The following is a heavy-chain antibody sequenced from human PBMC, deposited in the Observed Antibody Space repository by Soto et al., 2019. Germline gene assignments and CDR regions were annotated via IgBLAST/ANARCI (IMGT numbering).Heavy chain of an antibody. CDR1: GGSISSGRFY. CDR3: ARTTFYDVFTAYYSLFDY. V-gene: IGHV4-31*03. CDR2: ISDSGSS. J-gene: IGHJ4*02. D-gene: IGHD3-9*01. Sequence: QVQLQESSQGLVKPSQTLTLTCTVSGGSISSGRFYWSWIRQHPGKGLEWIGHISDSGSSYYNPSLESRVTISVDTSKNQFSLKLSAVTAADTAVYFCARTTFYDVFTAYYSLFDYWGQGTMVTVSS.